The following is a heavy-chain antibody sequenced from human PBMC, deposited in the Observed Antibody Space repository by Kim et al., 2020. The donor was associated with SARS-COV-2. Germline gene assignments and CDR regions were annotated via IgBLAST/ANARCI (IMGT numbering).Heavy chain of an antibody. J-gene: IGHJ2*01. V-gene: IGHV7-4-1*02. D-gene: IGHD3-3*01. CDR3: ARGPNPLPAYYDFWSGYSVALGGYFDF. CDR1: GYTFTSYA. Sequence: ASVKVSCKASGYTFTSYAMNWVRQAPGQGLEWMGWINTNTGNPTYAQGFTGRFVFSLDTSVSTAYLQISSLKAEDTAVYYCARGPNPLPAYYDFWSGYSVALGGYFDFWGRGTLVTVSS. CDR2: INTNTGNP.